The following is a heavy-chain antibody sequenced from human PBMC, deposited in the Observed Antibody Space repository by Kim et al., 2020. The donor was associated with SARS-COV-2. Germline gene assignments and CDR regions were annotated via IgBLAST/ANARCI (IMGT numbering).Heavy chain of an antibody. Sequence: SETLSLTCTVSGGSISSSSYYWGWIRQPPGKGLEWIGSIYYSGSTYYNPSLKSRVTISVDTSKNQFSLKLSSVTAADTAVYYCARQGAYDYGDYLGIWFDPWGQGTLVTVSS. CDR3: ARQGAYDYGDYLGIWFDP. D-gene: IGHD4-17*01. V-gene: IGHV4-39*01. CDR2: IYYSGST. CDR1: GGSISSSSYY. J-gene: IGHJ5*02.